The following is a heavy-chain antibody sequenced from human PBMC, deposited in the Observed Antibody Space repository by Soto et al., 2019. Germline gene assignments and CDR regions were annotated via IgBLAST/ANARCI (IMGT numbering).Heavy chain of an antibody. Sequence: QVQLQQSGPGLVKPSQTLLLTCDISGDSVSSNTAGWNWVRQSPSRGLEWLGRTYYRSKWYYDYALSVRSRITINPETSKNQYSLQLNSVTPEDTAVYYCARWDQYSGRIFDYWGQGPLVTVSS. D-gene: IGHD1-26*01. J-gene: IGHJ4*01. CDR2: TYYRSKWYY. CDR3: ARWDQYSGRIFDY. V-gene: IGHV6-1*01. CDR1: GDSVSSNTAG.